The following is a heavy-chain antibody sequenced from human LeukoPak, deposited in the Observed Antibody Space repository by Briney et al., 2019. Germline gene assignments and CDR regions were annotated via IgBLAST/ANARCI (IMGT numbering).Heavy chain of an antibody. CDR1: GFTFSRYG. CDR3: AVAGYYYDSSGYFH. CDR2: ISSDGSKK. D-gene: IGHD3-22*01. Sequence: GGSLRLSCAASGFTFSRYGMHWVRQAPGKGPEWVAVISSDGSKKYYIDSAKGRFTISRDNSKNTLYLQMNSLRAEDTAVYYCAVAGYYYDSSGYFHWGQGTLVTVSS. J-gene: IGHJ1*01. V-gene: IGHV3-30*03.